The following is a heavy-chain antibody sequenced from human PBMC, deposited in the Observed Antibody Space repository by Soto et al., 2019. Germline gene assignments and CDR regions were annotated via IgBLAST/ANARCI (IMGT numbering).Heavy chain of an antibody. Sequence: QVHLVQSGAEVKKPGASVKVSCKGSGYTFTSYGITWVRQAPGQGLEWMGWISAHNGNTDYAQKLQGRVTVTRDTSTSTAYMELSTLRSDDTAVYYCARGRHGDYWGQRALVTVSS. CDR3: ARGRHGDY. CDR2: ISAHNGNT. CDR1: GYTFTSYG. V-gene: IGHV1-18*01. J-gene: IGHJ4*02.